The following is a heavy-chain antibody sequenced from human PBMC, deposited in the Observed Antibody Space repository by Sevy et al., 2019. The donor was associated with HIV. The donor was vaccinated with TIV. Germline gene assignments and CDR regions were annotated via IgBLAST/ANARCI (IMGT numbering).Heavy chain of an antibody. CDR3: AKDGGIVLVPAAIHNYYYYYGMDV. J-gene: IGHJ6*02. D-gene: IGHD2-2*02. CDR2: ISYDGRNK. Sequence: GGSLRLSCAASGFTFSSYGMHWVRQAPGKGLEWVAVISYDGRNKYYADSVKGRFTISRDNSKNTLYLQMNSLRAEDTAVYYCAKDGGIVLVPAAIHNYYYYYGMDVWGQGTTVTVSS. CDR1: GFTFSSYG. V-gene: IGHV3-30*18.